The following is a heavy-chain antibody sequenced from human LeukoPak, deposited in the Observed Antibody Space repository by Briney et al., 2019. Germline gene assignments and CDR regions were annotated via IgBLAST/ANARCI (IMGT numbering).Heavy chain of an antibody. D-gene: IGHD3-22*01. CDR2: VKQDGIEK. J-gene: IGHJ4*02. CDR3: ARAVMVSLGYDSRGYSQD. Sequence: GGSLRLSCAASGFTFSSYWMTWVRQAPGKGLGWVASVKQDGIEKFYVDSVKGRFTISRDNAKNSLYLQMSSLRDEDTAVYYCARAVMVSLGYDSRGYSQDWGQGSLVTVSS. V-gene: IGHV3-7*02. CDR1: GFTFSSYW.